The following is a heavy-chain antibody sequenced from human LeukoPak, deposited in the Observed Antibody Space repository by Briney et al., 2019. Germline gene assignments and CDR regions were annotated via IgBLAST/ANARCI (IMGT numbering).Heavy chain of an antibody. CDR1: GGSISSHY. J-gene: IGHJ3*02. CDR3: AREAFDI. CDR2: IYYSGST. Sequence: PSETLSLTCTVSGGSISSHYWSWIRQPPGKGLEWIGYIYYSGSTTYNPSLKSRVIISLDTSKNQFSLKLSSVTAADTAVYYCAREAFDIWGQGTMVNVSS. V-gene: IGHV4-59*11.